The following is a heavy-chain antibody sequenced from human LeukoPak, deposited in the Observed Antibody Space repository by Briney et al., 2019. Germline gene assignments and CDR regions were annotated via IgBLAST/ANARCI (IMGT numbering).Heavy chain of an antibody. D-gene: IGHD5-12*01. J-gene: IGHJ5*02. CDR3: ARGDSGYDSWSWFDP. CDR2: ISAYNGNT. V-gene: IGHV1-18*04. Sequence: ALVKVSCKASGYTFTSYGISWVRQAPGQGLEWMGWISAYNGNTNYAQKLQGRVTMTTDTSTSTAYMELRSLRSDDTAVYYCARGDSGYDSWSWFDPWGQGTLVTVSS. CDR1: GYTFTSYG.